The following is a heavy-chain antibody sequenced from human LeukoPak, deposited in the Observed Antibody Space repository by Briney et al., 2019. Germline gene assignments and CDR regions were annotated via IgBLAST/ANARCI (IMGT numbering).Heavy chain of an antibody. CDR1: GYTFTSYA. CDR2: INAGNGNA. J-gene: IGHJ4*02. D-gene: IGHD6-13*01. Sequence: GASVKVSCKASGYTFTSYAMHWVRQAPGQRLEWMGWINAGNGNATYTQKFQDRVTFTRDTSASTAYMDLSSLRSEDTAVYYCARVSSSWHGYLDHWGQGTLVTVSS. V-gene: IGHV1-3*01. CDR3: ARVSSSWHGYLDH.